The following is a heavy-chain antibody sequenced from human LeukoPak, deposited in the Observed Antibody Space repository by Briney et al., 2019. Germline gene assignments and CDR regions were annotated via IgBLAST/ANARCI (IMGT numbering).Heavy chain of an antibody. V-gene: IGHV3-74*01. CDR2: INSDGSST. D-gene: IGHD5-24*01. Sequence: PGGSLRLSCAGSGFTFSNYWMHWVRQAPGMGPVWVSRINSDGSSTSYADSVKGRFTISRDNAKNTLYLQMNSLRAEDTAVYYCARKRMASNWFDPWGQGTLVTVSS. CDR3: ARKRMASNWFDP. J-gene: IGHJ5*02. CDR1: GFTFSNYW.